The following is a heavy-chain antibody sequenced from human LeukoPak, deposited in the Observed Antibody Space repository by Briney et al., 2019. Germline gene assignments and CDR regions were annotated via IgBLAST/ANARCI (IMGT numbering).Heavy chain of an antibody. CDR3: ARDPYSKYAAYYYYMDV. D-gene: IGHD4-11*01. CDR1: GFTFSNYG. Sequence: PGGSLTLSCAASGFTFSNYGMHWVRQAPGKGLEWIAHIRYDGTNTYYTDSVKGRFTISRDNSKNTLYLQMSSLRPEDTALYYCARDPYSKYAAYYYYMDVWGKGTTVTVSS. V-gene: IGHV3-30*02. J-gene: IGHJ6*03. CDR2: IRYDGTNT.